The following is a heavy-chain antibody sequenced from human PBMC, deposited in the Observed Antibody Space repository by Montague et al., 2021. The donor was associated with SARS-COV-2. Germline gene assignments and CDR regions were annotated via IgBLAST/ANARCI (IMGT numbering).Heavy chain of an antibody. CDR2: INRGGNT. CDR3: ARSHDYRGNDYFDS. V-gene: IGHV4-34*01. D-gene: IGHD4-23*01. J-gene: IGHJ4*02. CDR1: DGSLSNYY. Sequence: SETLSLTCAIYDGSLSNYYWNWIRQPPGKGLECIGEINRGGNTNYNPSLKSRVTISVDTSKNQFSLKLDSVTAADTATYYCARSHDYRGNDYFDSWGQGALVIVSS.